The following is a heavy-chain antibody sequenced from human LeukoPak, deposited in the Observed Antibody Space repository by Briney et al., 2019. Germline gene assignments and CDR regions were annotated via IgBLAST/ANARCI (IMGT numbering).Heavy chain of an antibody. J-gene: IGHJ4*02. CDR2: IIPIFGTA. V-gene: IGHV1-69*05. D-gene: IGHD6-19*01. Sequence: SVKVSCKASGGTFSSYAISWVRQAPGQGLEWMGGIIPIFGTANYAQKFQGRVTMTTDTSTSTAYMELRSLRSDDTAVYYCARCLNGYSSENDYWGQGTLVTVSS. CDR1: GGTFSSYA. CDR3: ARCLNGYSSENDY.